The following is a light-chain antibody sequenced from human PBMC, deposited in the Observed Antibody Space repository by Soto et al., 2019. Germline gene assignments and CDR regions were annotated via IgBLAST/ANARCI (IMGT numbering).Light chain of an antibody. CDR2: GAS. CDR1: QSVSSSY. CDR3: QQYGSSLIT. V-gene: IGKV3-20*01. Sequence: EIVLTQSPGTLSLSPGERATLSFSASQSVSSSYLAWYQQKPGQAPRLLIYGASSRATGIPDRFSGSGSGTDFTLTISRLEPEDFAVYYCQQYGSSLITFGQGTRLEIK. J-gene: IGKJ5*01.